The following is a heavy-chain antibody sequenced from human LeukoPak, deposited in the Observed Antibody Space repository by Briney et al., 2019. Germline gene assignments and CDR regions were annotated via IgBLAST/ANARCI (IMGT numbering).Heavy chain of an antibody. CDR2: IIPIFGTA. J-gene: IGHJ4*02. CDR3: ARQLRYFVY. D-gene: IGHD3-9*01. V-gene: IGHV1-69*13. CDR1: GGTFTSYA. Sequence: SVMVSCKASGGTFTSYAISWVRQAPGQGLELMGGIIPIFGTANYAQKFQGRVTITADESTTTAYMELRSLRSEATAVYYCARQLRYFVYWGQGTLVTVSS.